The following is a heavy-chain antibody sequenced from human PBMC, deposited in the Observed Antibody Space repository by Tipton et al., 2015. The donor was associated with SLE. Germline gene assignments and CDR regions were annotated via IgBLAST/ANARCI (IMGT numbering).Heavy chain of an antibody. CDR3: ARIGTSSSQDY. Sequence: TLSLTCTVSGGSISSYYWSWIRQPPGKGLEWIGYIYYSGSTNYNPSLKSRVTISVDTSKNQFSLKLSSVTAADTAVYYCARIGTSSSQDYWGQGTLVTVSS. D-gene: IGHD2-2*01. CDR1: GGSISSYY. CDR2: IYYSGST. J-gene: IGHJ4*02. V-gene: IGHV4-59*01.